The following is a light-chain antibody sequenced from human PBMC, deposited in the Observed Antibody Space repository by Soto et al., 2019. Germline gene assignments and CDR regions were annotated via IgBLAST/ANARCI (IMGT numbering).Light chain of an antibody. CDR2: AAS. J-gene: IGKJ2*01. Sequence: EIVLTQSPATLSLSPGERATLSCRASRSFASSYLAWYQHKPGQAPRLLIYAASSRATGIPDRFIGSGSGTNVFLTISSLEHDDSAVYYCHHYDSSPPYTFGQGTKLEIK. CDR1: RSFASSY. CDR3: HHYDSSPPYT. V-gene: IGKV3-20*01.